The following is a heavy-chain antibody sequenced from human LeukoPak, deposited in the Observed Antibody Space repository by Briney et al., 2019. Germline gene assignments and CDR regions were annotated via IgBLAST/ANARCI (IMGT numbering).Heavy chain of an antibody. CDR2: ISAYNGNT. CDR1: GYTFTSYG. J-gene: IGHJ3*02. Sequence: RASVKVSCKASGYTFTSYGISWVRPAPGQGLEWMGWISAYNGNTNYAQKLQGRVTMTTDTSTSTAYMELRSLRSDDTAVYYCARVEVVTAIEAFDIWGQGTMVTVSS. V-gene: IGHV1-18*01. CDR3: ARVEVVTAIEAFDI. D-gene: IGHD2-21*02.